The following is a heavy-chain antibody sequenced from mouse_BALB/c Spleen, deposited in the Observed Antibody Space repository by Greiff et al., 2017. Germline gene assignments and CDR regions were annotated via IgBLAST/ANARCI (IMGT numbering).Heavy chain of an antibody. V-gene: IGHV2-6-7*01. CDR2: IWGDGST. CDR1: GFSLTGYG. D-gene: IGHD4-1*02. Sequence: QVQLKESGPGLVAPSQSLSITCTVSGFSLTGYGVNWVRQPPGKGLEWLGMIWGDGSTDYNSALKSRLSISKDNSKSQVFLKMNSLQTDDTARYYCARGVNWDEGDWYFDVWGAGTTVTVSS. CDR3: ARGVNWDEGDWYFDV. J-gene: IGHJ1*01.